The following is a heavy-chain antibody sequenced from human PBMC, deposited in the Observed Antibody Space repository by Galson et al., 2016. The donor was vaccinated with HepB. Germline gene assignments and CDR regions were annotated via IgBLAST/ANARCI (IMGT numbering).Heavy chain of an antibody. V-gene: IGHV4-31*03. CDR1: GDSISSGGYY. J-gene: IGHJ4*02. Sequence: TLSLTCTVSGDSISSGGYYWSWIRQHPGKGLEWIGHIYYSGSTYYSPSLKSRATISLDTSKNRFSLKLGSVTAADTAVYYCARDLTLGYGDYSYFDYWGQGTLVTVSS. CDR2: IYYSGST. CDR3: ARDLTLGYGDYSYFDY. D-gene: IGHD4-17*01.